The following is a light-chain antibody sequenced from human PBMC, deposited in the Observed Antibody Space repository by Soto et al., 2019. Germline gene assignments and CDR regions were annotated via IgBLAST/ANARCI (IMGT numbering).Light chain of an antibody. CDR1: QSVSNN. CDR3: QQYNNWWT. CDR2: GAS. V-gene: IGKV3-15*01. J-gene: IGKJ1*01. Sequence: EIVMTQSPATPSVSPGERATLSCRASQSVSNNLAWYQKKPGQAPRLLIYGASTRATGIPARFSGSGSGTEFTLTISSLQSEVFAFYYCQQYNNWWTFGQGTRVDIK.